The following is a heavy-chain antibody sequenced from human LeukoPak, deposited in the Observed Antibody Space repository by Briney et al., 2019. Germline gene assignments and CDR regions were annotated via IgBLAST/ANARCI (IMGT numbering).Heavy chain of an antibody. V-gene: IGHV1-69*05. J-gene: IGHJ5*02. CDR3: ARDAALMGGSSSGFDP. D-gene: IGHD6-6*01. CDR2: IIPIFGTA. CDR1: GGTFSSYA. Sequence: ASVKVSCKASGGTFSSYAISWVRQAPGQGLEWMGGIIPIFGTANYAQKFQGRVTITTDESTSTAYRELSSLRSEDTAVYYCARDAALMGGSSSGFDPWGQGTLVTVSS.